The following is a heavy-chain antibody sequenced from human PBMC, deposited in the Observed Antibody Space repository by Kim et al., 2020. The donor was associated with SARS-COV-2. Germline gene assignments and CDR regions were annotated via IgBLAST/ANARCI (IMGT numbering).Heavy chain of an antibody. V-gene: IGHV4-59*01. J-gene: IGHJ6*04. CDR3: GRQSFSYYAVDV. CDR2: IYYRGNT. Sequence: SETLSLTCTVSGDSFSSYYWSWIRQTPGKGLECIGYIYYRGNTKYNPSLQSRATISRDTSKNEVSLKLTSVTAADTATYYCGRQSFSYYAVDVWGKGTT. CDR1: GDSFSSYY.